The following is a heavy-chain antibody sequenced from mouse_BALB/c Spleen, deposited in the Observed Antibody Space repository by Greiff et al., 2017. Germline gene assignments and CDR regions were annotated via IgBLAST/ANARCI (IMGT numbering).Heavy chain of an antibody. CDR3: ARKENYGSSYGWFAY. CDR2: ISSGGST. D-gene: IGHD1-1*01. V-gene: IGHV5-6-5*01. CDR1: GFTFSSYA. J-gene: IGHJ3*01. Sequence: EVNLVESGGGLVKPGGSLKLSCAASGFTFSSYAMSWVRQTQEKRLEWVAYISSGGSTYYPDSVKGRFTISRDNARNILYLQMSSLRSEDTAMYYCARKENYGSSYGWFAYWGQGTLVTVSA.